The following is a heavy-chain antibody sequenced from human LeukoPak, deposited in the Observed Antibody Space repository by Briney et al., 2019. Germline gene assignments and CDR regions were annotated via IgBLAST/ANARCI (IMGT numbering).Heavy chain of an antibody. D-gene: IGHD7-27*01. J-gene: IGHJ2*01. CDR2: INHSGST. CDR3: AREVSNWGNWYFDL. V-gene: IGHV4-34*01. Sequence: SETLSLTCAVYGGSFRGYYWSWIRQPPGKGLEWIGEINHSGSTNYNPSLKSRVTISVDTSKKQFSLKLSSVTAADTAVYYWAREVSNWGNWYFDLWGRGTLVTVSS. CDR1: GGSFRGYY.